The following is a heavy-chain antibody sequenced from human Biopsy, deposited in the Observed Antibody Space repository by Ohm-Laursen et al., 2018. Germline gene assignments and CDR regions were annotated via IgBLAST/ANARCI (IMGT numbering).Heavy chain of an antibody. D-gene: IGHD4-23*01. J-gene: IGHJ6*02. CDR2: ISGGGTI. Sequence: SLRLSCAASGFSFSDYHMRWIRQAPGRGLEWVSYISGGGTIYYGDSMKGRVTISRDNAKNSLYLQMHSLRAEDTAVYYCARDTRWSPYSMDVWGQGTLVAVS. CDR1: GFSFSDYH. CDR3: ARDTRWSPYSMDV. V-gene: IGHV3-11*01.